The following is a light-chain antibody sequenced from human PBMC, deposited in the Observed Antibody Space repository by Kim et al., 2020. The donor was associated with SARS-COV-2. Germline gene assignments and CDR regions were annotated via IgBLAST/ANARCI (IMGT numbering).Light chain of an antibody. CDR2: AAS. CDR1: QSIRSY. CDR3: QQSDGILTWT. V-gene: IGKV1-39*01. J-gene: IGKJ1*01. Sequence: DIQMTQSPSSLSAAVGDRVTITCRASQSIRSYSNWYQQKPGQAPKLLIYAASSLQSGVPSRFSGSGSGTDFTLTISSRQPEDFAIYYCQQSDGILTWTFGQGTKVDIK.